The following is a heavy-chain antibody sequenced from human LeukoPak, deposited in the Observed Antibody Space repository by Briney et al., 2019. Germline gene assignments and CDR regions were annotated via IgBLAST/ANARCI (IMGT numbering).Heavy chain of an antibody. J-gene: IGHJ4*02. CDR1: GGSISGGDYY. CDR2: IYYSGST. D-gene: IGHD3-3*01. CDR3: ASLIRFLEWLPIGY. Sequence: TSQTLSLTCTVSGGSISGGDYYWSWIRQPPGKGLEWIGYIYYSGSTYYNPSLKSRVTISVDTSKNQFSLKLSSVTAADTAVYYCASLIRFLEWLPIGYWGQGTLVTVSS. V-gene: IGHV4-30-4*08.